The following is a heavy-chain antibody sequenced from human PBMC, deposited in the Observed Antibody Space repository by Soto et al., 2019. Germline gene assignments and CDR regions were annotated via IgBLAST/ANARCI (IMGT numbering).Heavy chain of an antibody. V-gene: IGHV3-23*01. CDR3: AKVPWSSSRTGGFDY. D-gene: IGHD6-6*01. J-gene: IGHJ4*02. Sequence: EVQLLESGGDLVQPGGSLRLSCVVSGFTFTHYAMNWVRQAPGKGLEWVSAITGTDNTYYADSVQGRFTISRDSFESTIYLQMNSLKAEDTAVYYCAKVPWSSSRTGGFDYWGQGTLVTVSS. CDR1: GFTFTHYA. CDR2: ITGTDNT.